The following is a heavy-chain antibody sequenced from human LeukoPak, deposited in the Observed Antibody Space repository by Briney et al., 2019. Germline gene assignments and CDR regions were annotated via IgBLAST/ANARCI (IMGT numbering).Heavy chain of an antibody. J-gene: IGHJ4*02. CDR2: IYYSGST. D-gene: IGHD6-13*01. CDR1: GGSISSYY. Sequence: PSETLSLTCTVSGGSISSYYWSWIRQPPGKGLEWIGYIYYSGSTNYNPSLKSRVTISVDTSKNQFSLKLSSVTAADTAVYYCARRVRGSWGFDYWGQGTLVTVSS. CDR3: ARRVRGSWGFDY. V-gene: IGHV4-59*08.